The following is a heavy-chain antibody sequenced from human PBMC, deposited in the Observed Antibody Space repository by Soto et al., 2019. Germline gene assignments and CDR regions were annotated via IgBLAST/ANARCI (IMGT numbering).Heavy chain of an antibody. V-gene: IGHV3-21*01. D-gene: IGHD1-1*01. CDR3: ARVRQLSDYYYGMDV. J-gene: IGHJ6*02. CDR1: GFTFSSYS. Sequence: GGSLRLSCAASGFTFSSYSMNWVRQAPGKGLEWVSSISSSSSYIYYADSVKGRFTISRDNAKNSLYLQMNSLRAEDTAVYYCARVRQLSDYYYGMDVWGQGTTVTVSS. CDR2: ISSSSSYI.